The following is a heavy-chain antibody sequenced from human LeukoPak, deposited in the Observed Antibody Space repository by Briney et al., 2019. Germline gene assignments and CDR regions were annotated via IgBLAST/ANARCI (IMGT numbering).Heavy chain of an antibody. D-gene: IGHD6-19*01. CDR1: GFTFDDYA. CDR2: ISWDSGSI. Sequence: PGGSQRLSCAASGFTFDDYAMEWVRQAPGKGLEWVSGISWDSGSIGYADSVKGRFTISRDNAKNFLHLQMNSLRAEDTALYYCAKDHSYSSGWYDYWGQGTLVTVSS. CDR3: AKDHSYSSGWYDY. V-gene: IGHV3-9*01. J-gene: IGHJ4*02.